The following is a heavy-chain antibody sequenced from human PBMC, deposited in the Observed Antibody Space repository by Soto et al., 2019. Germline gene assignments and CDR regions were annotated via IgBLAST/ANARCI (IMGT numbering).Heavy chain of an antibody. J-gene: IGHJ3*02. V-gene: IGHV5-10-1*01. CDR3: ARPNKDSGAFDI. CDR1: GYSFTYYW. CDR2: IDPSDSYT. D-gene: IGHD2-21*01. Sequence: GESLKISCQGSGYSFTYYWISWVRQMPGKGLEWMGRIDPSDSYTNYSPSFQGHVTISADKSISTAYLQWSSLKASDTAMYYCARPNKDSGAFDIWGQGTMVTVSS.